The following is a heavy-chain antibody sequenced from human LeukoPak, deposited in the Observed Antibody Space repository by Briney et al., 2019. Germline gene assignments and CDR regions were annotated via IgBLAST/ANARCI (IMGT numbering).Heavy chain of an antibody. CDR3: TRIDPLGFFDQ. V-gene: IGHV4-59*12. CDR1: GAFTSRYY. J-gene: IGHJ4*02. D-gene: IGHD6-25*01. CDR2: IFYSGNS. Sequence: SETLSLTCSVSGAFTSRYYWSWVRQPLGQGLEWIGNIFYSGNSKYNPSLTSRISMSVDTSKTQFSLELTSVTAADTAVYYCTRIDPLGFFDQWGPGTLVTLYS.